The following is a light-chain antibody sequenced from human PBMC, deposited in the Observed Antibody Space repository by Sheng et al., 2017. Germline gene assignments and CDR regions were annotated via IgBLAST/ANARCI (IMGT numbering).Light chain of an antibody. J-gene: IGKJ1*01. CDR2: DTS. CDR3: QQYGGSPRT. CDR1: QSVNSY. V-gene: IGKV3-11*01. Sequence: IVLTQSPATLSLSPGERATLSCRASQSVNSYLAWYQQKPGQTPRLLIFDTSNRATGIPARFSGSGSGTDFTLTISRLAPEDFAVYSCQQYGGSPRTFGQGTKVEIK.